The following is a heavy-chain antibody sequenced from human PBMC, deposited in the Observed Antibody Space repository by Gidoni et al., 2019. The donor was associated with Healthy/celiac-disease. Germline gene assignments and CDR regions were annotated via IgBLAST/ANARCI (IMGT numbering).Heavy chain of an antibody. D-gene: IGHD6-6*01. J-gene: IGHJ4*02. CDR1: GFSPTTSGVG. CDR3: AHSKGYSSSSSFDY. CDR2: IYWNDDK. V-gene: IGHV2-5*01. Sequence: QITLKASGPTLVKPTQTLTLTCTFSGFSPTTSGVGVGWIRPPPGKALERLALIYWNDDKRYSPSLKSRLTITKDTSKNQVVLTMTNMDPVDTATYYCAHSKGYSSSSSFDYWGQGTLVTVSS.